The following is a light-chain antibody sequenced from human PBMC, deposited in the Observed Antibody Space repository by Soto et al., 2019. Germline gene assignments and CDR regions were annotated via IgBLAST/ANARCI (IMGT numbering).Light chain of an antibody. CDR2: DST. CDR3: QQRNVWPPIT. V-gene: IGKV3-11*01. CDR1: QSIHTS. J-gene: IGKJ5*01. Sequence: FLTQCPATLSLSPGERATLSCRASQSIHTSLAWYQQKSGKTPRLVIYDSTLRANGVPDRFGGSRSGTEFTLTINSLEPEDFAVYYCQQRNVWPPITFGQGTRLEIK.